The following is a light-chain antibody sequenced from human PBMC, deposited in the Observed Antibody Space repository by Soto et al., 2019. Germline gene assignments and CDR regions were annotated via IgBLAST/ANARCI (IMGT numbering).Light chain of an antibody. J-gene: IGLJ1*01. Sequence: QSALTQPASVSGSPGQSITISCTGTSSDVGGYTYVSWYQQHPGKAPKLIIYEVSNRPSGVSNRFSGSRSGNTASLTISGLQAEDEAHYYCNSYTSGSTYVFGTGTKVTVL. CDR1: SSDVGGYTY. V-gene: IGLV2-14*01. CDR3: NSYTSGSTYV. CDR2: EVS.